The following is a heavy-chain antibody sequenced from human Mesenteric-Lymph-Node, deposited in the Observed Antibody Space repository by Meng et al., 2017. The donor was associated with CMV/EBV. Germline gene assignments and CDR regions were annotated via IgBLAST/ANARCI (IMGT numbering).Heavy chain of an antibody. J-gene: IGHJ4*02. CDR2: ISGSGGST. Sequence: SCAASGFTFSSYAMSWVRQAPWKGLEWVSAISGSGGSTYYADSVKGRFTISRDNSKNTLYLQMNSLRAEDTAVYYCAKEIAAAGTDDYWGQGTLVTVSS. CDR1: GFTFSSYA. V-gene: IGHV3-23*01. D-gene: IGHD6-13*01. CDR3: AKEIAAAGTDDY.